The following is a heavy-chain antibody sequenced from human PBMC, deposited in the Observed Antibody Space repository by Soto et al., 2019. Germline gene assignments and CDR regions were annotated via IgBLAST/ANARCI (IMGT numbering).Heavy chain of an antibody. CDR1: GGSISSYY. V-gene: IGHV4-59*01. D-gene: IGHD3-16*01. J-gene: IGHJ6*02. CDR3: ARRVWYYYGIDA. Sequence: SETLSLTCTVSGGSISSYYWSWIRQPPGKGLEWIGYIYYSGSTNYNPSLKSRVTISVDTSKNQFSLKLSSVTAADTAVYYCARRVWYYYGIDAWGQGTTVTVSS. CDR2: IYYSGST.